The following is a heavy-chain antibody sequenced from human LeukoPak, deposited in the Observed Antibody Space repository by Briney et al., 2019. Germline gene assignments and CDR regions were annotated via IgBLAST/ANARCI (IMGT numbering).Heavy chain of an antibody. J-gene: IGHJ4*02. CDR2: IKSKGNGGTI. CDR3: TTDPGTGVRGY. CDR1: GFTFPNAW. V-gene: IGHV3-15*01. D-gene: IGHD3-10*01. Sequence: GESLRLSCAASGFTFPNAWVNWVRQAPGKGLEWVGHIKSKGNGGTIDYAAPVKGRFTISGDDSKNTVYLQMNSLEIEDTAVYFCTTDPGTGVRGYWGQGTLVTVSS.